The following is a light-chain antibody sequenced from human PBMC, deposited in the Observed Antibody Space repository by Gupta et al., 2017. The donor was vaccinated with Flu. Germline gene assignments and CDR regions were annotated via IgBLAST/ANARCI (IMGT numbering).Light chain of an antibody. CDR2: RSN. CDR1: SSNIGSNF. J-gene: IGLJ3*02. V-gene: IGLV1-47*01. CDR3: AAWDDSVSGWM. Sequence: QSVLTQPPSASGTPGQRVTISCSGGSSNIGSNFVYWYQHLPGTAPKLLIYRSNERPSGVPDRFSGSKSDTSASLAISGLRAEDEADYYCAAWDDSVSGWMFGGGTKLTGL.